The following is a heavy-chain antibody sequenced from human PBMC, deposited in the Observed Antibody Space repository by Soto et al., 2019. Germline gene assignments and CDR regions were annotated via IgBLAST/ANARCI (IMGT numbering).Heavy chain of an antibody. V-gene: IGHV3-48*02. D-gene: IGHD3-22*01. CDR2: ISSSSSTI. CDR3: ARFDYYDSSGYLDFGPK. J-gene: IGHJ4*02. Sequence: PGKGLEWVSYISSSSSTIYYADSVKGRFTISRDNAKNSLYLQMNSLRDEDTAVYYCARFDYYDSSGYLDFGPKWGQGTLVTVSS.